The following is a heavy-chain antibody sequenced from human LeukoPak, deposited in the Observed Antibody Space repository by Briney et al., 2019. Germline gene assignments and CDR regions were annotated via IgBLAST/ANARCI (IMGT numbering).Heavy chain of an antibody. CDR1: GFTFSSYA. Sequence: GGSLRLSCAASGFTFSSYAMSWVRQAPGKGLEWVSAISGSGGSTYYADSVKGRFTISRDNSKNTLYLQMNSLRAEDTAVYYCVKARSFLILTGFDYWGQGTLVTVSS. V-gene: IGHV3-23*01. J-gene: IGHJ4*02. CDR2: ISGSGGST. CDR3: VKARSFLILTGFDY. D-gene: IGHD3-9*01.